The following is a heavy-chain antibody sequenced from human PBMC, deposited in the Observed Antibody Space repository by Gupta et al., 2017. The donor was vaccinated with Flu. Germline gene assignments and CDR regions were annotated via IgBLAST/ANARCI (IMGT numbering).Heavy chain of an antibody. J-gene: IGHJ5*02. CDR3: TTFPPGGATGPVYA. D-gene: IGHD1-26*01. V-gene: IGHV3-15*01. CDR1: GFTFTKAW. Sequence: VQLEESGRDLEQLGGSLTLSCTGSGFTFTKAWMGWVRQAPGKGLEWVGRIKSRTEGGTTDYAAPVRGRFTISREDSKSTVYLEMSSLEVEDTAVYYCTTFPPGGATGPVYAWGQGTLVTVSS. CDR2: IKSRTEGGTT.